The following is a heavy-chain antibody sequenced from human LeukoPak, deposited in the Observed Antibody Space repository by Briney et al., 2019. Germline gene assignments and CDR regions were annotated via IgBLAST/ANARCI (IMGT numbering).Heavy chain of an antibody. CDR3: AAGRDAYKTGY. D-gene: IGHD1-1*01. V-gene: IGHV4-59*01. CDR2: IDDTGST. CDR1: GGSISGYY. Sequence: SETLSLTCTVSGGSISGYYWSWIRQPPAKGLEWIGYIDDTGSTNYNPSLKSRVTISVDTSKNQFSLKLTSVTAADTAVYYCAAGRDAYKTGYWGQGTLVAVSS. J-gene: IGHJ4*02.